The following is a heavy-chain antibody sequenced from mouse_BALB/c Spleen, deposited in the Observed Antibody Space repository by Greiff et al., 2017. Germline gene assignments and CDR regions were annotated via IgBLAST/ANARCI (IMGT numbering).Heavy chain of an antibody. V-gene: IGHV3-6*02. CDR2: ISYDGSN. CDR3: ARLTRYWYFDV. J-gene: IGHJ1*01. Sequence: EVKVEESGPGLVKPSQSLSLTCSVTGYSITSGYYWNWIRQFPGNKLEWMGYISYDGSNNYNPSLKNRISITRDTSKNQFFLKLNSVTTEDTATYYCARLTRYWYFDVWGAGTTVTVSS. CDR1: GYSITSGYY.